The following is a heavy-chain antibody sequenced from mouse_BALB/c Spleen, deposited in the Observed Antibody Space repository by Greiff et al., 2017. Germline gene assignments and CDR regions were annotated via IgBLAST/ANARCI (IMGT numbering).Heavy chain of an antibody. V-gene: IGHV5-6*03. CDR1: GFTFSSFG. CDR2: ISDGGSYT. D-gene: IGHD1-1*01. Sequence: EVMLVESGGGLVQPGGSRKLSCAASGFTFSSFGMHWVRQAPQKGLEWVAYISDGGSYTYYPDSVKGRFTISRDNAKNNLYLQMSSLKSEDTAMYYCARGGGDYYGSSYGLWFAYWGQGTLVTVSA. CDR3: ARGGGDYYGSSYGLWFAY. J-gene: IGHJ3*01.